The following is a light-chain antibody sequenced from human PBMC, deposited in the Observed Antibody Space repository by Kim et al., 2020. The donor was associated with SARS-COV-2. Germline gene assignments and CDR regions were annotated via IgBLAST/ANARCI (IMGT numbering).Light chain of an antibody. CDR1: TSNIGNNY. CDR2: NDN. V-gene: IGLV1-47*01. CDR3: QTWDDSLSGEV. Sequence: GQRVTIFCSGSTSNIGNNYVCWYQQFPGRAPRLLIFNDNLRPSGVPDRFSGSKSGTSASLAISGLRSEDEADYYCQTWDDSLSGEVFGGGTQLTVL. J-gene: IGLJ3*02.